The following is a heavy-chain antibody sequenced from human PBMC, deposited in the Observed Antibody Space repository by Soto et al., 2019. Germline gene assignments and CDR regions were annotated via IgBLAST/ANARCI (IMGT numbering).Heavy chain of an antibody. D-gene: IGHD5-18*01. V-gene: IGHV1-69*13. Sequence: SLKRSCKGAGGTFSSYAISWVRQARGQGLEWMGGIIPIFGTANYAQKFQGRVTITADESTSTAYMELSSLRSEDTAVYYCASVSGYSYGNRPANWFDPWGQGTLVTVSS. CDR3: ASVSGYSYGNRPANWFDP. CDR2: IIPIFGTA. CDR1: GGTFSSYA. J-gene: IGHJ5*02.